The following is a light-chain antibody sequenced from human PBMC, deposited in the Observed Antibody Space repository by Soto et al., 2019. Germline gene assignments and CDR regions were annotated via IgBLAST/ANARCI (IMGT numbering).Light chain of an antibody. CDR3: PQYDNWSRN. CDR1: QSVYRN. Sequence: REATPSRATLSVSPKERAXRACRASQSVYRNLAWYHQKPGQAPRFLIYGESTRATGISARFSGSGSGTEFTLTIRRLQSEDFAVYCCPQYDNWSRNFGGGTKV. V-gene: IGKV3-15*01. CDR2: GES. J-gene: IGKJ4*01.